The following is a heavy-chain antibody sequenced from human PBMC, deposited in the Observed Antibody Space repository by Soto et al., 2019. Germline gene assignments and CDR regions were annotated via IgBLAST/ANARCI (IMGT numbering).Heavy chain of an antibody. CDR2: ISRDGGTK. Sequence: QVQLVESGGGVVQPGRSLRLSCAVSGFTVSTYGMHWVRQAPGKGLEWVAVISRDGGTKYYADSVKGRFTISRDNSRNTLFLEMNSLRGDDMAVYYGTGGVASGYWGQGTLVTVSS. V-gene: IGHV3-30*03. D-gene: IGHD2-8*02. J-gene: IGHJ4*02. CDR1: GFTVSTYG. CDR3: TGGVASGY.